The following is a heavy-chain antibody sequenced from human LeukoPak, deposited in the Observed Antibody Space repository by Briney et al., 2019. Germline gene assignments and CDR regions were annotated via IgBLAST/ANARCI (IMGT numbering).Heavy chain of an antibody. V-gene: IGHV1-18*01. CDR1: GYTFTSYG. CDR3: ARDRSSTWPQDGMDV. D-gene: IGHD6-13*01. J-gene: IGHJ6*02. CDR2: ISAYNGNT. Sequence: ASVKVSCKASGYTFTSYGINWVRQAPGQGLEWMGWISAYNGNTNYAQKLQGRVTITADPSTRTAYMELKSLRSDDTAAYHCARDRSSTWPQDGMDVWGQGTTVTVSS.